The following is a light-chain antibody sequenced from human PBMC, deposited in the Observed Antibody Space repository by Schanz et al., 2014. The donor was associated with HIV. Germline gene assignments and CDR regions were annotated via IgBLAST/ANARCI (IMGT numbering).Light chain of an antibody. J-gene: IGKJ4*01. CDR2: DAS. Sequence: EIVLTQSPGTLSLSPGERATLSCRASQSISTHLAWYQQKPGQAPRLLIYDASNRATGIPARFSGSGSGTDFTLTISSLEPEDFAVYYCQQRTSWPLTFGGGTRVEIK. CDR3: QQRTSWPLT. V-gene: IGKV3-11*01. CDR1: QSISTH.